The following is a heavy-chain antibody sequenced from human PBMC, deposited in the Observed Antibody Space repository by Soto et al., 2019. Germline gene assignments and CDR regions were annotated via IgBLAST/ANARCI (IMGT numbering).Heavy chain of an antibody. CDR1: GGSISSYY. D-gene: IGHD1-26*01. J-gene: IGHJ4*02. Sequence: QVQLQESGPGLVKPSETLSLTCTVSGGSISSYYWSWIRQPPGKGLEWIGYIYYSGSTNYNPSLKSRVTISVDTSKNQFSLKLSSVTAADTAVYYCARDLSGGTLDYWGQGTLVTVSS. V-gene: IGHV4-59*01. CDR3: ARDLSGGTLDY. CDR2: IYYSGST.